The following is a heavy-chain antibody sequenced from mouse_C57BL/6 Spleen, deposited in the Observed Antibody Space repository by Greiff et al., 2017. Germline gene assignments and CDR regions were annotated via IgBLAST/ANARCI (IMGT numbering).Heavy chain of an antibody. J-gene: IGHJ4*01. D-gene: IGHD1-1*01. CDR1: GYTFTSYW. CDR2: IDPSDSYT. CDR3: ARNYGSRGYAMDY. Sequence: VQLQQPGAELVRPGTSVKLSCKASGYTFTSYWMHWVKQRPGQGLEWIGVIDPSDSYTNYNQKFKGKATLTVDTSSSTAYMQLSSLTSEDSAVYYCARNYGSRGYAMDYWGQGTSVTGSS. V-gene: IGHV1-59*01.